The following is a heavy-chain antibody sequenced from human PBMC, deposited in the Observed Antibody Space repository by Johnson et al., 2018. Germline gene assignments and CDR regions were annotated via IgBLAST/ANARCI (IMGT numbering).Heavy chain of an antibody. J-gene: IGHJ3*02. D-gene: IGHD6-19*01. V-gene: IGHV3-13*01. CDR1: GFTFSSYD. CDR2: IGTAGDT. CDR3: ARDRPSGGWNAFDI. Sequence: VQLVESRGGLVQPGGSXRLSCAASGFTFSSYDMHWVRQATGKGLEWVSAIGTAGDTYYPGSVKGRFTISRENAKNSLYLQMNSLRAGDTAVYYCARDRPSGGWNAFDIWGQGTMVTVSS.